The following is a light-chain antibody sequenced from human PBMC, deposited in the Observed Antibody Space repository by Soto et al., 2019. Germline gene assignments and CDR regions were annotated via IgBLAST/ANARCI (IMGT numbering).Light chain of an antibody. CDR2: EVS. CDR1: SSDVGGYNY. CDR3: NSYASSRTPV. Sequence: QSALTQPRSVSGSPGQSVTISCTGTSSDVGGYNYVSWYQQHPGTAPKLMIYEVSNRPSGVSNRFSGSKSGNTASLTISGLQAEDEAIYYCNSYASSRTPVFGGGTKLTVL. J-gene: IGLJ3*02. V-gene: IGLV2-14*01.